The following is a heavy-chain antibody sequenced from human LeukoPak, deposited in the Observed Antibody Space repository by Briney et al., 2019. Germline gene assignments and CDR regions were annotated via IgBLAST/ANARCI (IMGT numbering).Heavy chain of an antibody. CDR3: AKDAQRGFDYSNSLEK. D-gene: IGHD4-11*01. CDR2: IWSDGTNK. CDR1: GFTFNHYG. Sequence: GGSLRLSCAATGFTFNHYGMHWVRQAPGKGLEWVAVIWSDGTNKYYSDSVKGRFTISRVDSENTIYLQMNSLRPEDTGVYYCAKDAQRGFDYSNSLEKWGQGTPVTVST. J-gene: IGHJ4*02. V-gene: IGHV3-33*06.